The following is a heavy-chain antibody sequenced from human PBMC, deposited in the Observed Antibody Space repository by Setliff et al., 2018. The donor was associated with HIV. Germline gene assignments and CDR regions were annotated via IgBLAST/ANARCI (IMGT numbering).Heavy chain of an antibody. CDR1: GFDLSNLG. J-gene: IGHJ4*02. Sequence: GGSLRPPRAASGFDLSNLGMQRVRQAPSKGLEWVASIRSDGSNKYYADSVTGRFTISRDDSKNTLYLQMNSLRAEDTAVYYCAKDKGQKYADYWGQGTMVTVS. V-gene: IGHV3-30*02. D-gene: IGHD3-10*01. CDR3: AKDKGQKYADY. CDR2: IRSDGSNK.